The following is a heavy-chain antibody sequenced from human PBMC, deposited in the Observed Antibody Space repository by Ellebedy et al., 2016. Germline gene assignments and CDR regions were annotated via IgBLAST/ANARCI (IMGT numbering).Heavy chain of an antibody. J-gene: IGHJ4*02. CDR1: DGSVDTYY. CDR3: ARDVSLYSSSPSFDF. CDR2: VFYGGST. D-gene: IGHD6-6*01. Sequence: SETLSLXXSVSDGSVDTYYWTWIRQSPGKGLERIGYVFYGGSTKYNPSLRSRVTISLDTARNQFSLKLTSVAAADTAVYYCARDVSLYSSSPSFDFWGQGTLVTVSS. V-gene: IGHV4-59*02.